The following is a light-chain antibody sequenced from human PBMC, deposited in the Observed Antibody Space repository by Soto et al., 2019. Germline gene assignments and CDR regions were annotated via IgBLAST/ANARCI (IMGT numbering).Light chain of an antibody. J-gene: IGLJ2*01. V-gene: IGLV1-44*01. CDR1: SSNIGSNT. Sequence: QSVLTQPPSASGTPGQRVTISCSGSSSNIGSNTVNWYQQLPGTAPKLLIYSNNQRPSGVLDRFSGSKSGTSASLAISGLQSEDEAGYYCAAWDVSLNGVVFGGGTKLTVL. CDR3: AAWDVSLNGVV. CDR2: SNN.